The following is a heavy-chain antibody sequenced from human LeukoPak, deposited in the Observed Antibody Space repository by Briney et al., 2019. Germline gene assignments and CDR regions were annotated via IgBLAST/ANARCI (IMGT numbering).Heavy chain of an antibody. D-gene: IGHD3-10*01. Sequence: SVKVSCKASGGSFSTNAVAWVRQAPGQGLEWMGGIIPIFGSANYAQKFQGRVTITADESTSTAYMELSSLRSEDTAVYYCARGSYGSGFYLWFDPWGQGTQVTV. CDR3: ARGSYGSGFYLWFDP. CDR2: IIPIFGSA. J-gene: IGHJ5*02. V-gene: IGHV1-69*13. CDR1: GGSFSTNA.